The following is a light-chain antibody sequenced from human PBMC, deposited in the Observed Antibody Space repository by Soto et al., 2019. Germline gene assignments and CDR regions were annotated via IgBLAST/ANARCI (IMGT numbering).Light chain of an antibody. V-gene: IGLV6-57*04. J-gene: IGLJ2*01. CDR2: EDN. CDR1: SGSSASNY. Sequence: NFMLTQPHSVSESAGKTVTISCTRSSGSSASNYVQWYQQRPGSAPTTVIYEDNQRPSGVPDRFSGSIDSSSNSASLTISGLKTEDEADYYCQSYDSSNYVLFGGGTKLTVL. CDR3: QSYDSSNYVL.